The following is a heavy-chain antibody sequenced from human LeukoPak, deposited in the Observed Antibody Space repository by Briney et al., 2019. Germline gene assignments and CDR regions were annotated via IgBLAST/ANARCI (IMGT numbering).Heavy chain of an antibody. D-gene: IGHD1-14*01. J-gene: IGHJ5*02. V-gene: IGHV1-46*01. CDR1: GFTYTGYY. CDR3: VRDNSIADRGWWFDP. CDR2: INPSGHIT. Sequence: ASVKVSRKASGFTYTGYYMHWVRQAPGQGLEWMGIINPSGHITNYAQNFQGRLTVTRDTPTSTVYMELSSLRSDDTAVYYCVRDNSIADRGWWFDPWGQGTLVTVSS.